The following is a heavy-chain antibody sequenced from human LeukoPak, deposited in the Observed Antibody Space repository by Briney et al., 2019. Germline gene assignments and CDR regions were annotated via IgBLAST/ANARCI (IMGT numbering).Heavy chain of an antibody. V-gene: IGHV3-11*05. CDR2: ISRSIS. CDR1: GFSFSDYY. CDR3: ARDSQAFDI. J-gene: IGHJ3*02. Sequence: GRSLRLSCAASGFSFSDYYMSWIRQAPGKGLEWVSFISRSISHYADSVRGRFTISRDNAKSSLYLQMNSLRAEDTAVYYCARDSQAFDIWGQGTVVTVSS.